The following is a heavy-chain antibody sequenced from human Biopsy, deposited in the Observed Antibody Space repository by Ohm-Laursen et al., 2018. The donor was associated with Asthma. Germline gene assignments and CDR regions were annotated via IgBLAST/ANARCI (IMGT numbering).Heavy chain of an antibody. CDR1: GAYIGSRDHH. V-gene: IGHV4-30-4*01. J-gene: IGHJ6*02. CDR2: VFWSGTT. CDR3: ARVASYGDLYFGIDV. Sequence: SQTLSLTCTVGGAYIGSRDHHWSWIRQSPGTGLEWIGFVFWSGTTHYNRSLERRLSISIDTTRNAFSMTLRSVTAADTAVYFCARVASYGDLYFGIDVWGPGTTVSVS. D-gene: IGHD4-17*01.